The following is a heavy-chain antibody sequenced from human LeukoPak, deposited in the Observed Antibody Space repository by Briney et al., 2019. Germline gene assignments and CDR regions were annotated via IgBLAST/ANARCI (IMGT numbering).Heavy chain of an antibody. D-gene: IGHD3-3*01. Sequence: GGSLRLSCAASGFTFSSYWMSWVRQAPGKGLEWVANIKQDGSEKYYVDSVKGRFTISRDNAKNSLYLQMNSLRAEDTAVYYCARGPTYYDFWSGYYPAAFDIWGQGTMVTVSS. J-gene: IGHJ3*02. CDR2: IKQDGSEK. CDR3: ARGPTYYDFWSGYYPAAFDI. CDR1: GFTFSSYW. V-gene: IGHV3-7*01.